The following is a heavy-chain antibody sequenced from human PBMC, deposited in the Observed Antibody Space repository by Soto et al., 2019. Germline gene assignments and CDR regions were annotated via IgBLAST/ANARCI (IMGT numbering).Heavy chain of an antibody. CDR1: GASITSDY. Sequence: PWETLSLTCTVSGASITSDYWTWIRQPPGKRLEWIGYFYYSATTNYNPSLESRVTMSLDTSKNQFSLKLSSVTAADTAVYYCARAIPTSNWYGWFDPWGQGTLVSVSS. CDR3: ARAIPTSNWYGWFDP. J-gene: IGHJ5*02. D-gene: IGHD6-13*01. CDR2: FYYSATT. V-gene: IGHV4-59*01.